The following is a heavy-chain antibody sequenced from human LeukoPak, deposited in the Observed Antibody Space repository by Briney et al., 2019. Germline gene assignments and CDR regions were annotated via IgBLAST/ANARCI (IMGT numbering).Heavy chain of an antibody. Sequence: ASVKLSCTASGYTFTNYYVHWVRQAPGQGLEWMGWISAYNGNTNYAQKLQGRVTMTTDTSTSTAYMELRSLRSDDTAVYYCARSPRDFDYWGQGTLVTVSS. V-gene: IGHV1-18*04. J-gene: IGHJ4*02. CDR3: ARSPRDFDY. CDR1: GYTFTNYY. CDR2: ISAYNGNT.